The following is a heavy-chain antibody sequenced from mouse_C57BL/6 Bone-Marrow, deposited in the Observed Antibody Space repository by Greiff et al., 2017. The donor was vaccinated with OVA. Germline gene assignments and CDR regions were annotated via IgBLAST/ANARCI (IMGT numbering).Heavy chain of an antibody. D-gene: IGHD1-1*01. Sequence: VHVKPSGPELVKPGASVKMSCKASGYTFTDYNMHWVKQSHGKSLEWIGYLNPNNGGTSYNQKFKGKATLTVNKSSSTAYMELRSLTSEDSAVYYCARDYYGSSYYWYFDVWGTGTTVTVSS. CDR3: ARDYYGSSYYWYFDV. V-gene: IGHV1-22*01. CDR1: GYTFTDYN. CDR2: LNPNNGGT. J-gene: IGHJ1*03.